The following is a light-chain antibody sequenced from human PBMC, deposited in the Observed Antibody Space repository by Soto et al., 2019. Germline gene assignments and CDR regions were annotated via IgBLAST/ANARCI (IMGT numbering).Light chain of an antibody. CDR3: QSYDSNLSGWV. CDR1: SSNIGAGYD. J-gene: IGLJ3*02. V-gene: IGLV1-40*01. Sequence: QPVLTQPPSLSGAPGQRVTISCTGSSSNIGAGYDVHWYQQIPGTAPKLLIHDNSNRPSGVPDRFSGSKSGTSASLAITGLQAEDEADYYCQSYDSNLSGWVFGGGTKLTVL. CDR2: DNS.